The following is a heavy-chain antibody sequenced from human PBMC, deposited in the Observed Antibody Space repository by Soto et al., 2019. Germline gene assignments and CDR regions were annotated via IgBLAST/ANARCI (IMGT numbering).Heavy chain of an antibody. Sequence: EVQLLESGGGLVQPGGSLRLSCAASGFTFSSYAMSWVRQAPGKXXXWVSAISGSGGSTYYADSVKGRFTISRDNSKXXXXLXXXXLRAEDTAVYYCAKGASGYYYYGMDVWGQGTTVTVSS. CDR3: AKGASGYYYYGMDV. CDR2: ISGSGGST. J-gene: IGHJ6*02. CDR1: GFTFSSYA. D-gene: IGHD3-10*01. V-gene: IGHV3-23*01.